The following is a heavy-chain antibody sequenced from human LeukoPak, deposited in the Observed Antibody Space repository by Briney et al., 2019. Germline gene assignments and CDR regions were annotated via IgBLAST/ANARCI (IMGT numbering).Heavy chain of an antibody. J-gene: IGHJ5*02. V-gene: IGHV4-30-4*08. CDR3: ARAEGRWFDP. CDR2: IYYSGST. Sequence: SETLSLTCTVSGGSISSGDYYWSWIRQPPGKGLEWIGYIYYSGSTYYNPSLKSRVTISVDTFKNQFSLKLSSVTAADTAVYYCARAEGRWFDPWGQGTLVTVSS. D-gene: IGHD3-10*01. CDR1: GGSISSGDYY.